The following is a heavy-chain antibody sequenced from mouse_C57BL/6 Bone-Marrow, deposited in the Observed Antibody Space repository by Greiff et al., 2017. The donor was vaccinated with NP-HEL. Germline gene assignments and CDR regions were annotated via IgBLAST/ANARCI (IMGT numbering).Heavy chain of an antibody. D-gene: IGHD4-1*01. V-gene: IGHV1-81*01. CDR3: ARDKLDYYAMDY. CDR2: IYPRSGNT. J-gene: IGHJ4*01. Sequence: QVQLKQSGAELARPGASVKLSCKASGYTFTSYGISWVKQRTGQGLEWIGEIYPRSGNTYYNEKFKGKATLTADKSSSTAYMELRSLTSEDSAVYFCARDKLDYYAMDYWGQGTSVTVSS. CDR1: GYTFTSYG.